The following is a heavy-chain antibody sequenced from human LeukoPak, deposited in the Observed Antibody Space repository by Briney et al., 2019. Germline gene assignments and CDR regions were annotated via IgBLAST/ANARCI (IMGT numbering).Heavy chain of an antibody. Sequence: GGSLRLSCAASGFNFNTYEMNWVRQAPGKGLEWVSYICGRGTTKYYADPVKGRFTISRDNAKNTLYVQMNSLRAEDTAVYYCAREDYNDSGWYFDLWGRGTLVTVSS. CDR3: AREDYNDSGWYFDL. J-gene: IGHJ2*01. V-gene: IGHV3-48*03. D-gene: IGHD4-17*01. CDR2: ICGRGTTK. CDR1: GFNFNTYE.